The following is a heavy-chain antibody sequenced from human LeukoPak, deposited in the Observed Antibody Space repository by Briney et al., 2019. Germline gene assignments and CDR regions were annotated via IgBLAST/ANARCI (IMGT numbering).Heavy chain of an antibody. CDR1: GFTFSSYG. D-gene: IGHD3-22*01. Sequence: GGSLRLSCAASGFTFSSYGMHWVRQAPGKGLEWVAVISYDGSNKYYADSVKGRFTISRDNSKNTLYLQMNSLRAEDTAVYYCANLPSRVPDSYWGQGALVTVSS. CDR2: ISYDGSNK. CDR3: ANLPSRVPDSY. V-gene: IGHV3-30*18. J-gene: IGHJ4*02.